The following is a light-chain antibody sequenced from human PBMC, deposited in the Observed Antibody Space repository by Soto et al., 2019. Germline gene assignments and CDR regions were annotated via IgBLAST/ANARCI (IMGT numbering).Light chain of an antibody. Sequence: EIVLTQSPVTLSLSPGERATLSCRASQSVSSSYLAWYQQKPGQAPRLLIYGASSRATGIPDRFIGSGSGTAFTLPISRLEPEDFAVYYCQQYGSSPPVTFGQGTKLEIK. J-gene: IGKJ2*01. CDR1: QSVSSSY. CDR2: GAS. V-gene: IGKV3-20*01. CDR3: QQYGSSPPVT.